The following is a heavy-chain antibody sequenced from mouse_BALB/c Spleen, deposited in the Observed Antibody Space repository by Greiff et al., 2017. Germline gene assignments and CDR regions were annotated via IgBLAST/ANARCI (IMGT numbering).Heavy chain of an antibody. J-gene: IGHJ4*01. CDR2: ISSGSSTI. CDR3: ARLSYAMDY. Sequence: DVKLVESGGGLVQPGGSRKLSCAASGFTFSSFGMHWVRQAPEKGLEWVAYISSGSSTIYYADTVKGRFTISRDNPKNTLFLQMTSLRSEDTAMYYCARLSYAMDYWGQGTSVTVSS. CDR1: GFTFSSFG. V-gene: IGHV5-17*02.